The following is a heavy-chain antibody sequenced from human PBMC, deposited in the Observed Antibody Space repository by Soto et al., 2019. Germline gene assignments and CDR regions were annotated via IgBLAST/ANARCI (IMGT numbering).Heavy chain of an antibody. CDR1: GASMRSYS. CDR2: IFYSGSS. V-gene: IGHV4-59*01. J-gene: IGHJ6*02. CDR3: ARDFSCCGLDV. Sequence: PSETLSLTCNVSGASMRSYSWTWMRLSPGKGLEWIGDIFYSGSSNLNPSLRSRLSISIDTSKNKFSLMLKSVTAADTAVYYCARDFSCCGLDVWGQGTTVPVSS. D-gene: IGHD2-2*01.